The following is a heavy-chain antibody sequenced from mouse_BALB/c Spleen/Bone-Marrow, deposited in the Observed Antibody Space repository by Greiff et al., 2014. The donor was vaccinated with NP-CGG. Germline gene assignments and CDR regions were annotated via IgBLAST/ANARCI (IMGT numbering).Heavy chain of an antibody. V-gene: IGHV1S81*02. J-gene: IGHJ4*01. D-gene: IGHD6-1*01. CDR1: GYTFTSFY. CDR3: TRRSLLSDYYALDY. Sequence: VQLVESGAELVKPGASVKLSCKASGYTFTSFYMYWVKQRPGQGLEWIGDINPSNGGTNFNEKFRKKATLTVDTSSSTAYMELSSLTSEDSAVYYCTRRSLLSDYYALDYWGQGTSVTVPS. CDR2: INPSNGGT.